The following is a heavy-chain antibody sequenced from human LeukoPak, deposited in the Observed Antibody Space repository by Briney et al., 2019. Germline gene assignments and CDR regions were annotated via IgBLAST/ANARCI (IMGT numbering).Heavy chain of an antibody. Sequence: SETLSLTCAVYGGSFSGYYWTWIRQTPEKGLEWIGEMNPSGSTNYNPSLKSRVTISVDTSKNQFSLKLSSVTAADTAVYYCARMVRRYCSSTSCYYYYYMDVWGKGTTVTVSS. CDR1: GGSFSGYY. D-gene: IGHD2-2*01. J-gene: IGHJ6*03. CDR3: ARMVRRYCSSTSCYYYYYMDV. CDR2: MNPSGST. V-gene: IGHV4-34*01.